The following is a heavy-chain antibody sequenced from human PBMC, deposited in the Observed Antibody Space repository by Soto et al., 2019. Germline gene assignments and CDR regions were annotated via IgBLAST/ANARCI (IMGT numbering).Heavy chain of an antibody. CDR3: ARQGAVAAFHY. Sequence: PSETLSLTCAVSGGSISSCCYSWSWNRQPPGKGLEWIGYIYHSGSTYYNPSLKSRVTISVDTSKNQFSLKLSSVTAADTAVYYCARQGAVAAFHYWGQGTLVTVSS. J-gene: IGHJ4*02. CDR1: GGSISSCCYS. D-gene: IGHD6-19*01. CDR2: IYHSGST. V-gene: IGHV4-30-2*01.